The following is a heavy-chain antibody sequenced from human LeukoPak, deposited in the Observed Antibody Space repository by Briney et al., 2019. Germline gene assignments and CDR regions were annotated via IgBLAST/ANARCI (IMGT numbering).Heavy chain of an antibody. J-gene: IGHJ3*02. CDR1: GYTFIDDY. Sequence: ASVKVSCKASGYTFIDDYIYWVRQAPGQGLEWMGWINPNSGGTKYAQKFQGRVTMTRDTSISTAYMDLSKLRSDDTAVYYCARGPTRAIGFDIWGQGTTVTVS. CDR3: ARGPTRAIGFDI. V-gene: IGHV1-2*02. CDR2: INPNSGGT.